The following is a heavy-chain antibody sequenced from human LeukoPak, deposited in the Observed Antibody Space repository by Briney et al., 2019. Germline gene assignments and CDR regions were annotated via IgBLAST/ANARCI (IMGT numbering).Heavy chain of an antibody. D-gene: IGHD3-22*01. V-gene: IGHV3-23*01. CDR1: GFTFSSYA. J-gene: IGHJ3*02. CDR2: ISGSGGST. CDR3: AKDFDYYDSSGSYALDI. Sequence: PGGSLRLSCAASGFTFSSYAMSWVRQAPGKGLEWVSAISGSGGSTYYADSVKGRFTISRDNSKNTLYLQMNSLRAEDTAVYYCAKDFDYYDSSGSYALDIWGQGTMVTVSS.